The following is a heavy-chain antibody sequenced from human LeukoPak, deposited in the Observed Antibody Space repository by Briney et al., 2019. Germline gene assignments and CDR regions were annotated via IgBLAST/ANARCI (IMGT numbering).Heavy chain of an antibody. J-gene: IGHJ6*02. CDR3: AKDLYNYETYYYYGMDV. D-gene: IGHD1-1*01. CDR1: GFTFSSYA. V-gene: IGHV3-23*01. CDR2: ISGSGGST. Sequence: GGSLRLSCAASGFTFSSYAMSWVRQAPGKGLEWVSAISGSGGSTYYADSVKGRFTISRDNSKNTPYLQMNSLRAEDTAVYYCAKDLYNYETYYYYGMDVWGQGTTVTVSS.